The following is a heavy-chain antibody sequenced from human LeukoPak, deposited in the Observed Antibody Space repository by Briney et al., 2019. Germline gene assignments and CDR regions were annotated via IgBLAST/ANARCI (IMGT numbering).Heavy chain of an antibody. CDR1: GGTFSSYA. J-gene: IGHJ4*02. D-gene: IGHD4-23*01. Sequence: ASVKVSCKASGGTFSSYAISWVRQAPGQGLEWMGRIIPMFGTANYAQKFQGRVTITTDGSTSTAYMELRSLRSEDTAVYYCAREGIVSYGGNSIDYWGQGTLVTVSS. CDR2: IIPMFGTA. V-gene: IGHV1-69*05. CDR3: AREGIVSYGGNSIDY.